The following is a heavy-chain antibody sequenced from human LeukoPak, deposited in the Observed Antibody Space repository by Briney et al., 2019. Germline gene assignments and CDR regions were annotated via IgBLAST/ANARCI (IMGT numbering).Heavy chain of an antibody. Sequence: SETLSLTCAVYGGSLSGYYWSWIRQPPGKGLEWIGEINHSGSTNYNPSLKSRVTISVDTSKNQFSLKLSSVTAADTAVYYCARVALWFGYYFDYWGQGTLVTVSS. CDR3: ARVALWFGYYFDY. CDR1: GGSLSGYY. V-gene: IGHV4-34*01. CDR2: INHSGST. D-gene: IGHD3-10*01. J-gene: IGHJ4*02.